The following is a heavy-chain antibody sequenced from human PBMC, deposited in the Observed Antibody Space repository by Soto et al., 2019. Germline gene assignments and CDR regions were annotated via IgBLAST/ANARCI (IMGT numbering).Heavy chain of an antibody. D-gene: IGHD6-13*01. CDR3: AKPPLYSNSWYYFDY. V-gene: IGHV3-23*01. CDR1: GFTFSNYA. CDR2: ISGSGGRT. J-gene: IGHJ4*02. Sequence: GGSLRLSCAASGFTFSNYAMSWVRQAPGKGLEWVSAISGSGGRTEHADSVKGRFTISRDNSKSTLYLQMNNLRAEDTAVYYCAKPPLYSNSWYYFDYWGQGTLVTVSS.